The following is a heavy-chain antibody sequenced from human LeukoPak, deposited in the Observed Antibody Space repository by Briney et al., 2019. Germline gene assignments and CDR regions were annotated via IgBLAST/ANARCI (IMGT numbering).Heavy chain of an antibody. CDR1: GFTFSSYS. V-gene: IGHV3-48*01. CDR3: ARDRLHYGEYEKTLDY. CDR2: ITFTSSTI. Sequence: GGSLRLSCAASGFTFSSYSMTWVRQAPGKGLEWVSYITFTSSTIHYADSVKGRFTISRDNAKSSPYLQMNSLRADDTAVYYCARDRLHYGEYEKTLDYWGQGTLVTVSS. D-gene: IGHD4-17*01. J-gene: IGHJ4*02.